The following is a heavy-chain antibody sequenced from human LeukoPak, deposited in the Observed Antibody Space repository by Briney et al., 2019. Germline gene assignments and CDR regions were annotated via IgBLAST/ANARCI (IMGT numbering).Heavy chain of an antibody. CDR2: INPNSGGT. CDR1: GYIFIAYY. D-gene: IGHD3-9*01. J-gene: IGHJ3*02. Sequence: ASVKVSCKASGYIFIAYYMHWVRQAPGQGLEWMGWINPNSGGTKYAHKFQGRVTMTRDKSISTAYMELNRLRSDDTAVYYCARPQREIRYFDWSDAFDIWGQGTMVTVSS. V-gene: IGHV1-2*02. CDR3: ARPQREIRYFDWSDAFDI.